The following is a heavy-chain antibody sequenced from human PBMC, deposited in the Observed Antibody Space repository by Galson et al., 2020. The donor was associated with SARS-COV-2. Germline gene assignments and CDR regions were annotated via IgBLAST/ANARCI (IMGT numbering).Heavy chain of an antibody. Sequence: GESLKISCKGSGYRFPTYWIGWVRQMPGKGLEWMGIIYPDDSDTKYNPAFRGQVTISADKSISTAYLQWTSLKASDTAMYFCARGGEVPAHFDYWGQGTLVTVSS. CDR1: GYRFPTYW. J-gene: IGHJ4*02. D-gene: IGHD2-2*01. V-gene: IGHV5-51*01. CDR2: IYPDDSDT. CDR3: ARGGEVPAHFDY.